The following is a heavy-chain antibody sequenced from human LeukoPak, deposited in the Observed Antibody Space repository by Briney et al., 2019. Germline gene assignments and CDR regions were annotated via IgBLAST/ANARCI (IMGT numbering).Heavy chain of an antibody. CDR2: FDPEDGET. V-gene: IGHV1-24*01. CDR1: GYTLTELS. J-gene: IGHJ5*02. Sequence: GASVKVSCKVSGYTLTELSMHWVRQAPGKGLEWMGGFDPEDGETIYAQKFQGRVTMTEDTSTDTAYMEPSSLRSEDTAVYYCATFYRSTRLGYWFDPWGQGTLVTVSS. D-gene: IGHD2-2*01. CDR3: ATFYRSTRLGYWFDP.